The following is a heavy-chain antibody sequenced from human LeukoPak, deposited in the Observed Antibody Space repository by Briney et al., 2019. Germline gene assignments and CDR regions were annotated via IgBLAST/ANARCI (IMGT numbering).Heavy chain of an antibody. CDR1: GYTFTGYY. CDR2: VNPNSGGT. V-gene: IGHV1-2*02. J-gene: IGHJ5*02. Sequence: ASVKVSCKASGYTFTGYYMHWVRQAPGQGLEWMGWVNPNSGGTNYAQKFQGRVTMTRDTSISTAYMELSRLRSDDTAVYYCARDRGYYSSTSCYSDWFDPWGQGTLVTVSS. CDR3: ARDRGYYSSTSCYSDWFDP. D-gene: IGHD2-2*01.